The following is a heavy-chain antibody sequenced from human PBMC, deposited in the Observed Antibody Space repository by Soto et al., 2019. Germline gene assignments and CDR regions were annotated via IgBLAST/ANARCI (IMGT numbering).Heavy chain of an antibody. CDR2: ISYSGST. CDR3: ARDPFIILAPGASLDPDFYFYGMDV. D-gene: IGHD2-2*01. V-gene: IGHV4-61*01. J-gene: IGHJ6*02. CDR1: GGSVSSGSSC. Sequence: SETLSLTCTVSGGSVSSGSSCWSWIRQPPGKGLEWIGYISYSGSTNYNPSLKSRVTISADTSKNEFSLRLNSVTAADTAVYYCARDPFIILAPGASLDPDFYFYGMDVWGQGTTVT.